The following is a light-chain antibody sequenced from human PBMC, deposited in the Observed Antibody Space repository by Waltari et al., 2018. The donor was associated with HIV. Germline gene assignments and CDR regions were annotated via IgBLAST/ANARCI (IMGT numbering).Light chain of an antibody. Sequence: DIVMTQSPASLAVSMGATATINCKSSHSVLYTSNSNNYLAWYQQKPGQPPKLLIYWASTRESGVPDRFSGSGSGTEFTLTISSLQAEDVAVYYCQQYYSTPITFGQGTRLEIK. V-gene: IGKV4-1*01. CDR1: HSVLYTSNSNNY. CDR2: WAS. J-gene: IGKJ5*01. CDR3: QQYYSTPIT.